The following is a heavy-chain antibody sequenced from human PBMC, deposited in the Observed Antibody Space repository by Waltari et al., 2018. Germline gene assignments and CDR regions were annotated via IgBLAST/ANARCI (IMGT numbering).Heavy chain of an antibody. Sequence: QVQLQQWGAGLLKPSETLSLTCAVYGGSFRGYYWSRIRQPRGQGLEGSGEIKHSGSTNYNPSLKSRVPISVDTSQNQFSLKVSAVNAADTAVYYCARGRGPYYYDSSGYYSPALGGGYFDYWGQGTLVTVSS. V-gene: IGHV4-34*01. CDR1: GGSFRGYY. J-gene: IGHJ4*02. D-gene: IGHD3-22*01. CDR3: ARGRGPYYYDSSGYYSPALGGGYFDY. CDR2: IKHSGST.